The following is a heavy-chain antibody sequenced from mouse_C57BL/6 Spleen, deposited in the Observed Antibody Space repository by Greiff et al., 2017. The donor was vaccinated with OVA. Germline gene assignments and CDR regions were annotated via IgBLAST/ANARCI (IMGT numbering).Heavy chain of an antibody. D-gene: IGHD4-1*01. CDR1: GYTFTDYE. CDR2: IDTETGGT. J-gene: IGHJ3*01. V-gene: IGHV1-15*01. Sequence: QVQLQQSGAELVRPGASVTLSCKASGYTFTDYEMHWVKQTPVHGLEWIGAIDTETGGTAYNQKFKGKAILTADKSYSTAYMELRSLTSEDSAVYYCTRSQANWDLAYWGQGTLVTVSA. CDR3: TRSQANWDLAY.